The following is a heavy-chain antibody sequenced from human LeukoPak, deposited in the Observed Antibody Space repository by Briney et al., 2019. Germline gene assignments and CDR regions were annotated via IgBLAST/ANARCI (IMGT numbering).Heavy chain of an antibody. Sequence: SETLSLTCTVSGGSISSYYWSWIRQPPGKGLEWIGYIYYSGSTNYNPSLKSRVTISVDTSKNQFSLKLSPVTAADTAVYYCARVRRGAYGSGIYYYYGMDVWGQGTTVTVSS. CDR3: ARVRRGAYGSGIYYYYGMDV. CDR1: GGSISSYY. D-gene: IGHD3-10*01. CDR2: IYYSGST. V-gene: IGHV4-59*01. J-gene: IGHJ6*02.